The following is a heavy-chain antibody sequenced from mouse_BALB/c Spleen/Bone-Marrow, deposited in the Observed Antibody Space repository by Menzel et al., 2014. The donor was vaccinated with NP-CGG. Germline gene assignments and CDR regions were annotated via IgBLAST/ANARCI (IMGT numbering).Heavy chain of an antibody. D-gene: IGHD2-4*01. CDR1: GFTFSSFG. J-gene: IGHJ4*01. Sequence: EVKLVESGGGLVQPGGSRKLSCAASGFTFSSFGMHWVRQAPEKGLEWVAYISNGSSTIYYADTVKGRFTISRDNPKNTLFLQMTSLRSEGTAMYYCARKGAMITHYYAMDYWGQGTSVTVSS. CDR2: ISNGSSTI. V-gene: IGHV5-17*02. CDR3: ARKGAMITHYYAMDY.